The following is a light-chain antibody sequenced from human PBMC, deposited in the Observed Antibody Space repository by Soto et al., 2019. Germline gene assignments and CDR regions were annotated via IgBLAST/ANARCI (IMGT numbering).Light chain of an antibody. V-gene: IGKV3-11*01. CDR2: DAS. CDR3: QQRSNWPSIT. J-gene: IGKJ5*01. CDR1: QSAGNF. Sequence: EIVMTQSPATLSVSPGETASLSCRASQSAGNFLAWYQQKPGQAPRLLIYDASSRATGIPARFSGSGSGTDFALTISSLEPEDFAVYYCQQRSNWPSITFGQGTRLEIK.